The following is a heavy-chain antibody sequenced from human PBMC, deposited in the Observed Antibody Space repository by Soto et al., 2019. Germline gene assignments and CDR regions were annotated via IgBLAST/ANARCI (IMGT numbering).Heavy chain of an antibody. Sequence: PGGSLRLSCAASGFTFSSYGMHWVRQAPGKGLEWVAVISYDGSNKYYADSVKGRFTISRDNSKNTLYLQMNSLRAEDTAVYYCAKDVVLNYYDSSGYSYFDYWGQGT. CDR3: AKDVVLNYYDSSGYSYFDY. CDR1: GFTFSSYG. V-gene: IGHV3-30*18. CDR2: ISYDGSNK. D-gene: IGHD3-22*01. J-gene: IGHJ4*02.